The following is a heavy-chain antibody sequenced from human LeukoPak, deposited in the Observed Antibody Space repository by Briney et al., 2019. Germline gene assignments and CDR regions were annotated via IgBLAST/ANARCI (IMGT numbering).Heavy chain of an antibody. D-gene: IGHD3/OR15-3a*01. CDR3: ARYYFWAGSYFFGH. CDR1: GXTFTTHW. J-gene: IGHJ4*02. CDR2: IFPGDSDT. Sequence: GESLKISFKTSGXTFTTHWIAWVRQMPGEGLELMGIIFPGDSDTNYSPSFQGQVTISADKSSNTAYLQWSSLKASDTAMYYCARYYFWAGSYFFGHWGQGTLVTVSS. V-gene: IGHV5-51*01.